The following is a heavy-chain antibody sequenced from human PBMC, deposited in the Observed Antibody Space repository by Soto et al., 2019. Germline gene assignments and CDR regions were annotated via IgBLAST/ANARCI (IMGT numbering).Heavy chain of an antibody. Sequence: SETLSLTCAVGGGSISSGGYSWSWIRQPPGKGLEWIGYIYHSGSTYYNPSLKSRVTISVDRSKNQFSLKLSSVTAADTAVYYCARVWGYSYGLASDIWGQGTMVTVS. CDR1: GGSISSGGYS. CDR2: IYHSGST. CDR3: ARVWGYSYGLASDI. J-gene: IGHJ3*02. D-gene: IGHD5-18*01. V-gene: IGHV4-30-2*01.